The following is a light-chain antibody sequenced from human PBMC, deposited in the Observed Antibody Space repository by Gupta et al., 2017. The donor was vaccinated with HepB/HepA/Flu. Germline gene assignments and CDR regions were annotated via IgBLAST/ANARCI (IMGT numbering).Light chain of an antibody. CDR1: NNTVGSLG. Sequence: QAGLTQTLSVSTGLGQHAILTCSGNNNTVGSLGVAWLQQHQGRPPKLLSYRNNHRPSGISGRFSASRSGNIASLTIAGLQSEDEADYYCAAWDSRLGGYVFGPGTKVTVL. CDR2: RNN. V-gene: IGLV10-54*04. CDR3: AAWDSRLGGYV. J-gene: IGLJ1*01.